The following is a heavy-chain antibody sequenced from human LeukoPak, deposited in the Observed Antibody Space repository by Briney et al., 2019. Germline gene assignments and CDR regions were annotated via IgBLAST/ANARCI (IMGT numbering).Heavy chain of an antibody. CDR2: MKPNSCRT. D-gene: IGHD1-1*01. V-gene: IGHV1-2*02. CDR1: GYTFTGYY. CDR3: AGNGLEAIGMDV. J-gene: IGHJ6*02. Sequence: GASVNVSCKASGYTFTGYYMHWVRQAPGQGLEWMGWMKPNSCRTKYATTFPGRVSMTRDTSIRTAYIELSRLRSDDTAVYYCAGNGLEAIGMDVWGQGTTVTVS.